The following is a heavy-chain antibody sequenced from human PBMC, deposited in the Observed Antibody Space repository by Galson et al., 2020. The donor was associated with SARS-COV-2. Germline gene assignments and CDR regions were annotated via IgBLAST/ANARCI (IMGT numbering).Heavy chain of an antibody. J-gene: IGHJ4*02. CDR3: AKERGGLWFGGMDV. V-gene: IGHV3-30*18. CDR2: ISYDGTNK. D-gene: IGHD3-10*01. Sequence: TGQSLTLSCAPSRFTLSSYATHCVSHPHGKVLEWGAVISYDGTNKYYADSVKGRFTISRDNSKNTLYLQMNSLRAADTAVSYCAKERGGLWFGGMDVWGQGTLVTVSS. CDR1: RFTLSSYA.